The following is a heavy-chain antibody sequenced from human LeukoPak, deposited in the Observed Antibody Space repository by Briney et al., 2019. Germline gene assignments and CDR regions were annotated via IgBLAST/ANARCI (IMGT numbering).Heavy chain of an antibody. J-gene: IGHJ4*02. CDR3: AREMATISETFDY. CDR2: INPNSGGT. CDR1: GYTFTGYY. D-gene: IGHD5-24*01. V-gene: IGHV1-2*02. Sequence: ASVKVSCKASGYTFTGYYMHWVRQAPGQGLEWMGWINPNSGGTNYAQKFQGRVTMTRDTSISTAYMELSRLRSDDTAVYYCAREMATISETFDYWGQGTLVTVSS.